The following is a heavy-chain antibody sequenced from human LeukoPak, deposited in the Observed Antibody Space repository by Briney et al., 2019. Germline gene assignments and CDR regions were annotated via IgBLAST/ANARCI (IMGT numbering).Heavy chain of an antibody. CDR3: ARAVYGGSRGWFDP. CDR2: INPSKSNT. J-gene: IGHJ5*02. V-gene: IGHV1-46*01. CDR1: GYTFTGYY. D-gene: IGHD4-23*01. Sequence: ASVTVSCKASGYTFTGYYMHWVRQAPGQGLEWMGIINPSKSNTNCARKFQGRVTMTRDTSTSTVFMELSSLRSEDTAVYYCARAVYGGSRGWFDPWGQGTLVTVSS.